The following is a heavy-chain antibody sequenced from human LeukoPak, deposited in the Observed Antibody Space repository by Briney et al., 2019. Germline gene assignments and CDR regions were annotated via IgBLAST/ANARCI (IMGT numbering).Heavy chain of an antibody. V-gene: IGHV3-11*01. Sequence: PGGSLRLSCAASGFIFSDYYMSWIRQAPGKGLEWGSYISSSGSTKYYADSVKGRFAISRDNAKNSYLQMNSLRAEDTAVYYCARDGHAYGRGSPHYWGQGTLVTVSS. CDR1: GFIFSDYY. CDR3: ARDGHAYGRGSPHY. D-gene: IGHD3-10*01. J-gene: IGHJ4*02. CDR2: ISSSGSTK.